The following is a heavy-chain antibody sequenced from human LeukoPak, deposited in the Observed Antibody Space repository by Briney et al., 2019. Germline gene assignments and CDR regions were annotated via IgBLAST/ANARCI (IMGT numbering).Heavy chain of an antibody. J-gene: IGHJ3*02. CDR2: ISRSSRTI. CDR1: GFTFSSYS. V-gene: IGHV3-48*02. Sequence: GGSLRLSCAASGFTFSSYSMIWVRQAPEKGLEWVSHISRSSRTIYYADSVKGRFTISRDNAKNSLYLQMNSLRDEDTAMYYCARVGLGQQLVLRAFDIWGQGTMVTVSS. D-gene: IGHD6-13*01. CDR3: ARVGLGQQLVLRAFDI.